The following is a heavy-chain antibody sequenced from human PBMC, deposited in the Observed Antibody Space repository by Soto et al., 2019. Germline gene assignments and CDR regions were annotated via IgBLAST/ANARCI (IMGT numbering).Heavy chain of an antibody. CDR2: IRSETFGGTA. CDR1: GFVFGDYA. CDR3: TRGGIDVVVPAAQGFFYYGMDV. J-gene: IGHJ6*02. D-gene: IGHD2-2*01. Sequence: PGGSLRLSCITPGFVFGDYAMICVRQAPGKGLEWVAFIRSETFGGTADYAASVKGRVTVSRDESKRITYLQMSSLKSEDTAVYFCTRGGIDVVVPAAQGFFYYGMDVWGQGTTVTVSS. V-gene: IGHV3-49*04.